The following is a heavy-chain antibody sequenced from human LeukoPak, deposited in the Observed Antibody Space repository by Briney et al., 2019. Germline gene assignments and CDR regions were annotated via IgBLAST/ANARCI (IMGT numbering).Heavy chain of an antibody. CDR3: ARGPHRFGESPTDY. J-gene: IGHJ4*02. V-gene: IGHV1-69*05. CDR1: GGTFSSYA. CDR2: IIPIFGTE. Sequence: SAVKVSCKASGGTFSSYAISLVRQAPGQGLEWMGGIIPIFGTENYAQEFPGRVKITTDASTSTAYMELSSLRSEDTAVYYCARGPHRFGESPTDYWGQGTLVTVSS. D-gene: IGHD3-10*01.